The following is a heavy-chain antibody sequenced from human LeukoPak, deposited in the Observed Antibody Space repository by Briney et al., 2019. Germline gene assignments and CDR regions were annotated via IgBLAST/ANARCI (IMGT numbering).Heavy chain of an antibody. CDR2: ISSSSSYI. CDR3: ARERTTGTTTGGRYFDY. J-gene: IGHJ4*02. CDR1: GFTFSSYE. Sequence: KSGGSLRLSCAASGFTFSSYEMNWVRQAPGKGLEWVSSISSSSSYIYYADSVKGRFTISRDNAENSVYLQMNSLRAEDTAIYYCARERTTGTTTGGRYFDYWGQGALVTVSS. V-gene: IGHV3-21*01. D-gene: IGHD1-1*01.